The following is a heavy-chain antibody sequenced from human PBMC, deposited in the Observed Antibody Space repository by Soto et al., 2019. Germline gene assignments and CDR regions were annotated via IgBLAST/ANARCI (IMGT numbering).Heavy chain of an antibody. Sequence: SGPTLVNPTETLTLTCTVSGFSLSNARMGVSWIRQPPGKALEWLAHIFSNDETSYSTSLKSRLTISKDTSKSQVVLTMTNVDPVDTATYYCARYGDSSGYYYQYYFDYWGQGTLVTVSS. V-gene: IGHV2-26*01. CDR2: IFSNDET. CDR3: ARYGDSSGYYYQYYFDY. D-gene: IGHD3-22*01. CDR1: GFSLSNARMG. J-gene: IGHJ4*02.